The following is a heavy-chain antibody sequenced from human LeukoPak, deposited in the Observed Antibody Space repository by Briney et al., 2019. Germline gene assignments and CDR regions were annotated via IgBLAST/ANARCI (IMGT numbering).Heavy chain of an antibody. CDR1: GFTFSSFA. Sequence: GGSLRLSCSASGFTFSSFAMNWVRQAPGKGLEWVSSISSSSSYIYYADSVKGRFTISRDNAKNSLYLQMNSLRAEDTAVYYCARGMIVVVKGGKFDYWGQGTLVTVSS. J-gene: IGHJ4*02. CDR3: ARGMIVVVKGGKFDY. D-gene: IGHD3-22*01. V-gene: IGHV3-21*01. CDR2: ISSSSSYI.